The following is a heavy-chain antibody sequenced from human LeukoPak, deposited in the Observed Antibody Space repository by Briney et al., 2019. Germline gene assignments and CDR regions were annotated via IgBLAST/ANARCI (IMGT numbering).Heavy chain of an antibody. D-gene: IGHD6-13*01. J-gene: IGHJ4*02. CDR1: GGSISSGGYY. Sequence: PSETLSLTCTVSGGSISSGGYYWSWIRQPPGKGLEWIGYIYHSGSTYYNPSLKSRVTISVDRSKNQFSLKLSSVTAADTAVYYCASSAAADDYWGQGTLVTVSS. CDR3: ASSAAADDY. CDR2: IYHSGST. V-gene: IGHV4-30-2*01.